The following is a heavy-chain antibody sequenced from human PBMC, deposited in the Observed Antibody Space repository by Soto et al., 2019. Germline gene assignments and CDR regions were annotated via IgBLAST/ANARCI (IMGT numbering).Heavy chain of an antibody. CDR1: GYTFTSYA. V-gene: IGHV1-3*01. CDR3: ARGGDSRTYNWFDP. CDR2: INAGNGNT. D-gene: IGHD2-21*01. Sequence: GASVKVSCKASGYTFTSYAMNWVRQAPGQRLEWMGWINAGNGNTKYSQKFQGRVTITRDTSASTAYMELSSLRSEDTAVYYCARGGDSRTYNWFDPWGQGTLVTVSS. J-gene: IGHJ5*02.